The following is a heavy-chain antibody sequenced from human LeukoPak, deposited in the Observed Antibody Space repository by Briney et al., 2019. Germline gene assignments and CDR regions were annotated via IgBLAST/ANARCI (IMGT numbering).Heavy chain of an antibody. D-gene: IGHD2-2*01. CDR3: ARASLIKVVPAAPGYYFDY. V-gene: IGHV4-61*02. Sequence: SQTLSLSCTVSGGSISSGSYYWSWIRQPAGKGLEWIGRIYTSGSTNCNPSLKSRVTISVDTSKNQFSLKLSSVTAADTAVYYCARASLIKVVPAAPGYYFDYWGQGTLVTVSS. J-gene: IGHJ4*02. CDR1: GGSISSGSYY. CDR2: IYTSGST.